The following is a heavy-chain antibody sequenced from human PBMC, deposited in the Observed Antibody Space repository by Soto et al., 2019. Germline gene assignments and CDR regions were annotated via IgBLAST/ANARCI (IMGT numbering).Heavy chain of an antibody. J-gene: IGHJ4*02. V-gene: IGHV4-34*01. D-gene: IGHD3-10*01. CDR1: GGSFSGYY. CDR3: ARGYSGSGTNDY. CDR2: INHSGST. Sequence: QVQLQQWGAGLLKPSETLSLTCAVYGGSFSGYYWSWIRQPPGKGLEWTGDINHSGSTNYNPSLKSRSTISVDASKHQCSLKLSSATAADTAVYYCARGYSGSGTNDYWGQGTLVTVSS.